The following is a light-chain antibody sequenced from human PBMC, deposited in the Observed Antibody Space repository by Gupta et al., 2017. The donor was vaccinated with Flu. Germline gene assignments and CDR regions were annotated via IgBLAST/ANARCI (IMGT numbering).Light chain of an antibody. CDR3: HQDGSSPYT. CDR1: QSVTSNS. CDR2: GAS. V-gene: IGKV3-20*01. Sequence: GTLSLSPGERATLSCRASQSVTSNSLVWYQQKPGQAPTLLIYGASSRATGIPDRFSGSGSGTDFTLTIIRLEPGDFAVYYCHQDGSSPYTFGQGTKLEIK. J-gene: IGKJ2*01.